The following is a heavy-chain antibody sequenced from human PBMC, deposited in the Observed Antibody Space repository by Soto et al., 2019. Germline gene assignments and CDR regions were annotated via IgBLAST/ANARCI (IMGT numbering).Heavy chain of an antibody. D-gene: IGHD1-26*01. CDR1: VGTFSSYA. CDR2: IIPIFGTA. CDR3: AKDRGRVYYYGMDV. Sequence: GXSLKVSCKASVGTFSSYAISWVRQAPGQGLEWMGGIIPIFGTANYAQKFQGRVTITADESTSTAYMELSSLRAEDTAVYYCAKDRGRVYYYGMDVWGQGTTVTVSS. J-gene: IGHJ6*02. V-gene: IGHV1-69*13.